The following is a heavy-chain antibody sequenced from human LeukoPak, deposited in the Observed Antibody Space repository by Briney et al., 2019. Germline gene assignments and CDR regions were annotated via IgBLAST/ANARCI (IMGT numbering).Heavy chain of an antibody. V-gene: IGHV3-15*01. CDR1: GFTFSNAW. CDR2: IKSKTDGGTT. Sequence: GGSLRLSCAASGFTFSNAWMSWVRQTPGKGLEWAGRIKSKTDGGTTDYAAPVKGRFTISRDDSKNTLYLQMNSLKTEDTAVYYCTTGTWVQGFDYWGQGTLVTVSS. D-gene: IGHD5-24*01. CDR3: TTGTWVQGFDY. J-gene: IGHJ4*02.